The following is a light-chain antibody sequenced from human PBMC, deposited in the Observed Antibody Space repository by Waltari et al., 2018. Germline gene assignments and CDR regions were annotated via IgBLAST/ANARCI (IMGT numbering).Light chain of an antibody. CDR3: QQANTFPTS. Sequence: DIQMTQSPSAVSAAVGDRVTITCRASQGIRTYLAWYQKKPEKAPKLLIYGASNLHNGVPSRFSGNGSGTDFALTISSLQPDDFATYYCQQANTFPTSFGGGTRVEIK. J-gene: IGKJ4*01. V-gene: IGKV1-12*01. CDR1: QGIRTY. CDR2: GAS.